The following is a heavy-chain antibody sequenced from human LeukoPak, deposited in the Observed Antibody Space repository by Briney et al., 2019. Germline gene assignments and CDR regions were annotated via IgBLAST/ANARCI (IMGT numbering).Heavy chain of an antibody. CDR3: AGVSKSATTGTVLDY. Sequence: PGGSLRLSCAASGFTFSSYAMSWVRQAPGKGLDWVSLIYSNDNTYYADPVKGRFTISRDNSKNTLYLQMNSLRAEDTAVYYCAGVSKSATTGTVLDYWGQGTLVTVSS. J-gene: IGHJ4*02. CDR1: GFTFSSYA. V-gene: IGHV3-53*01. CDR2: IYSNDNT. D-gene: IGHD6-13*01.